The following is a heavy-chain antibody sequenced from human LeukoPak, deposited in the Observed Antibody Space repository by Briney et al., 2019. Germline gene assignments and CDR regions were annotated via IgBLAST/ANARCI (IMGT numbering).Heavy chain of an antibody. D-gene: IGHD2-2*01. V-gene: IGHV1-2*02. J-gene: IGHJ4*02. CDR2: INPNSGGT. Sequence: ASVKVSCKASGYTFTSYDINWVRQATGQGLEWMGWINPNSGGTNYAQKFQGRVTMTRDTSISTAYMELSRLRSDDTAVYYCAIYPRNIVVVPAAIWGQGTLVTVSS. CDR1: GYTFTSYD. CDR3: AIYPRNIVVVPAAI.